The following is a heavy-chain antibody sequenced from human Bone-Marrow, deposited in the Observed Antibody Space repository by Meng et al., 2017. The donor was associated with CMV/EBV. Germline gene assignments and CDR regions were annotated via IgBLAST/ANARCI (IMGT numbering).Heavy chain of an antibody. V-gene: IGHV3-66*02. Sequence: DVQVVEFGGRVVHPGGSLRLSCTASGFSIYSTYMNWVRQAPGKGLEWVSIIYSGGDTIYAESAKGRFTISRDISKNALYLQMNNLRLEDTGTYYCASHRSWGQGTLVTVSS. CDR2: IYSGGDT. CDR1: GFSIYSTY. CDR3: ASHRS. J-gene: IGHJ5*02.